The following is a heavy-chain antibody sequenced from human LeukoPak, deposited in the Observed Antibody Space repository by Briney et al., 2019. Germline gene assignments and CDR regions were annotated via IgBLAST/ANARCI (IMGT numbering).Heavy chain of an antibody. CDR3: ARIGYSSGWYEDY. CDR2: IFASGST. V-gene: IGHV4-4*07. J-gene: IGHJ4*02. D-gene: IGHD6-19*01. Sequence: KPSETLSLTCTVSGDSISSYYWSWIRQPAGKGLEWIGRIFASGSTNYNPSLKSRVTISVDTSKNQFSLKLSSVTAADTAVYYCARIGYSSGWYEDYWGQGTLVTVSS. CDR1: GDSISSYY.